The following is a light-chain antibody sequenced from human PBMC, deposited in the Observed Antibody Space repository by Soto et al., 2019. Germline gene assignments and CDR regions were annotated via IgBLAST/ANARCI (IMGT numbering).Light chain of an antibody. CDR1: QSVSSSY. V-gene: IGKV3-20*01. Sequence: EIVLTQAPGTLSLSPGERPTLSCRASQSVSSSYLAWYQQKPGQGPRPLIYGASSRAIGIPDRFSGSGSGTDFTLTISRLEPEDFPVYYCQQYGSSPATFGQGTKWIS. CDR2: GAS. CDR3: QQYGSSPAT. J-gene: IGKJ1*01.